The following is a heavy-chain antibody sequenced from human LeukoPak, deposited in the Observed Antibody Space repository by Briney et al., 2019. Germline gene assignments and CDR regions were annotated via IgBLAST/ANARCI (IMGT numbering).Heavy chain of an antibody. J-gene: IGHJ2*01. CDR1: GGSISSGGYY. V-gene: IGHV4-31*03. D-gene: IGHD7-27*01. CDR3: ASRTGDRLGVDL. CDR2: VYYTGST. Sequence: TSETLSLTCSVSGGSISSGGYYWSWIRQHPGKGLEWVGHVYYTGSTYYNPSLKSRVTISVDTSKNQFSLKLSSVTAADTAVYYCASRTGDRLGVDLWGRGTLVTVSS.